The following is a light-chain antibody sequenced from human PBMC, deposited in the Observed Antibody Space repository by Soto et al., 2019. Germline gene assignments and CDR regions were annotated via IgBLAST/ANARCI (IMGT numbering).Light chain of an antibody. Sequence: QSVLTQPPSMSGAPGQRITISCTGSSSNIGAGYDVHWYQQLPGTAPKLPIYGNSNRPSGVPDRFSGSKSGTSASLAITGLQAEDEADYYCHSYDSSLSGSGVFGGGTKLTVL. CDR3: HSYDSSLSGSGV. J-gene: IGLJ2*01. CDR1: SSNIGAGYD. V-gene: IGLV1-40*01. CDR2: GNS.